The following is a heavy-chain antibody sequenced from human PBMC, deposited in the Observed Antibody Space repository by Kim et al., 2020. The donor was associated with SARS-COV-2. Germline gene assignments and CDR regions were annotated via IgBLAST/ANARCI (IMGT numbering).Heavy chain of an antibody. CDR3: TRDLGWLQPFDY. J-gene: IGHJ4*02. V-gene: IGHV3-74*01. D-gene: IGHD5-18*01. Sequence: RYAGSVKGRFTVSRDNAKNTVYLQMHSLRVEDTGVYYCTRDLGWLQPFDYWGQGALVTVSS.